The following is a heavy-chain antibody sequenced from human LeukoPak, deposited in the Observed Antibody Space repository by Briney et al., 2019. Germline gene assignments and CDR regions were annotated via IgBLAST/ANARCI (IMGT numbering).Heavy chain of an antibody. CDR1: GGSISSYY. V-gene: IGHV4-59*12. Sequence: SETLSLTCTVSGGSISSYYWSWIRQPPGKGLEWIGYIYYSGSTNYNPSLKSRVTISVDTSKNQFSLKLSSVTAADTAVYYCARARSGITIFGEPSYGMDVWGQGATVTVSS. J-gene: IGHJ6*02. CDR3: ARARSGITIFGEPSYGMDV. D-gene: IGHD3-3*01. CDR2: IYYSGST.